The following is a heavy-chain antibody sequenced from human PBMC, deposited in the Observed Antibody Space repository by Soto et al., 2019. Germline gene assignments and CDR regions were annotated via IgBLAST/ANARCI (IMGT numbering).Heavy chain of an antibody. CDR1: GFTFSSYA. CDR2: ISYDGSNK. CDR3: ARGAWDSSGLDV. Sequence: GGSLRLSCAASGFTFSSYAMHWVRQAPGKGLEWVAVISYDGSNKYYADSVKGRFTISRDNSKNTLYLQMNSLRAEDTAVYYCARGAWDSSGLDVWGQGTTVTVSS. D-gene: IGHD3-22*01. V-gene: IGHV3-30-3*01. J-gene: IGHJ6*02.